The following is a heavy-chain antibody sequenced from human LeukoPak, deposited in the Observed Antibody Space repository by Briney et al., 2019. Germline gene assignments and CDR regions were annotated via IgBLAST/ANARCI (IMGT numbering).Heavy chain of an antibody. CDR3: AKDRVIGTD. CDR1: GFIFSLSG. J-gene: IGHJ4*02. CDR2: IQYDGSRQ. Sequence: GGSLRLSCAASGFIFSLSGMHWVRQTPGKGLEWVAFIQYDGSRQYYGDPVKGRFTISRDNSKNTLYLQMNSLRAEDTAVYFCAKDRVIGTDWGQGTLVTVSS. V-gene: IGHV3-30*02. D-gene: IGHD2-21*01.